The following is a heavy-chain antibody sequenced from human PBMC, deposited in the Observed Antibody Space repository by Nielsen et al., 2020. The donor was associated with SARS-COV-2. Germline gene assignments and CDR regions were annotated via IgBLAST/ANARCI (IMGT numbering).Heavy chain of an antibody. Sequence: GSLRLSCTVSGGSISSSSYYWGWIRQPPGKGLEWIGSIYYSGSTYYNPSLKSRVTISVDTSKNQFSLKLSSVTAADTAVYYCARQGVTGTTSDYYGMDVWGQGTTVTVSS. V-gene: IGHV4-39*01. CDR2: IYYSGST. J-gene: IGHJ6*02. D-gene: IGHD1-7*01. CDR1: GGSISSSSYY. CDR3: ARQGVTGTTSDYYGMDV.